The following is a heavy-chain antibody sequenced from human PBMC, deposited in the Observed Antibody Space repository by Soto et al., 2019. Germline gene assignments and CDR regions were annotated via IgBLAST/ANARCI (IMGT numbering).Heavy chain of an antibody. J-gene: IGHJ6*02. CDR3: TRGASGINYDFWSGPYYYYGMDV. Sequence: HPGGSLRLSCTASGFTFGDYATSWFRQAPGKGLEWVGFIRSKAYGGTTEYAASVKGRFTISRDDSKSIAYLQMNSLKTEDTAVYYCTRGASGINYDFWSGPYYYYGMDVWGQGTTVTVSS. CDR1: GFTFGDYA. CDR2: IRSKAYGGTT. D-gene: IGHD3-3*01. V-gene: IGHV3-49*03.